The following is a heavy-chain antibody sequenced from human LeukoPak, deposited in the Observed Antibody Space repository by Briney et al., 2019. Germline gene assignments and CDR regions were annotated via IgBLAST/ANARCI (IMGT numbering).Heavy chain of an antibody. D-gene: IGHD5-12*01. CDR2: ISYDGSNK. J-gene: IGHJ4*02. CDR1: GFTFSSYA. Sequence: GGSLRLSCAASGFTFSSYAMHWVRQAPGKGLEWVAVISYDGSNKYYADSVKGRFTISRDNSKNTLYLQMNSLRAEDTAVYYCAREEWLQFWYFDYWGQGTLVTVSS. CDR3: AREEWLQFWYFDY. V-gene: IGHV3-30-3*01.